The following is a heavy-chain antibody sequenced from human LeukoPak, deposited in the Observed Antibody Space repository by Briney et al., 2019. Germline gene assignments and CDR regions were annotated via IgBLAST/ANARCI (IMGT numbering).Heavy chain of an antibody. V-gene: IGHV3-21*01. Sequence: NPGGSLRLSCAASGFTFSSYSMNWVRQAPGKGLEWVSSISSSSSYIYYADSVKGRFTISRDNAKNSLYLQMNNLRAEDTAVYYCARGSLLWFGELFIDYWGQGTLVTVSS. CDR2: ISSSSSYI. CDR3: ARGSLLWFGELFIDY. CDR1: GFTFSSYS. D-gene: IGHD3-10*01. J-gene: IGHJ4*02.